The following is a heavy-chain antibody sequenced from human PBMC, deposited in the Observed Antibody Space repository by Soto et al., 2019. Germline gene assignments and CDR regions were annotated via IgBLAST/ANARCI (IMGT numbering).Heavy chain of an antibody. V-gene: IGHV3-15*01. D-gene: IGHD2-2*01. J-gene: IGHJ4*02. Sequence: GGSLRLSCAASGFTFSNAWMSWVRQAPGKGLEWVGRIKSKTDGGTTDYAAPVKGRFTISRDDSKNTLYLQMNSLKTEDTAVYYCTTGPLTDVVVPAAMGVRDYWGQGTLVTVSS. CDR2: IKSKTDGGTT. CDR3: TTGPLTDVVVPAAMGVRDY. CDR1: GFTFSNAW.